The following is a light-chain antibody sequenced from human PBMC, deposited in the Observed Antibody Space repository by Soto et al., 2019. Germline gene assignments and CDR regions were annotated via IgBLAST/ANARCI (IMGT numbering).Light chain of an antibody. CDR2: GAS. J-gene: IGKJ5*01. CDR3: QQYNNWPIT. CDR1: QSVRSSY. Sequence: EIVLTQSPGTLSLSPGERATLSFRASQSVRSSYLAWYQQKPGQAPRLLIYGASTRATGIPARFSGSGSGTEFTLTISSLQSEDFEIYYCQQYNNWPITFGQGTRLEIK. V-gene: IGKV3-15*01.